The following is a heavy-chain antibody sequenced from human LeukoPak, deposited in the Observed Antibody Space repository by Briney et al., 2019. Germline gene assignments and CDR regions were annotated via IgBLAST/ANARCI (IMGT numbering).Heavy chain of an antibody. V-gene: IGHV4-39*07. Sequence: PSETLSLTCTVSGGSISSSSYYWVWIRQPPGKGREWIGSIYYSGRTYYNPSLKIRVTISVDTSKNQFSLKLSSVTAADTAVYYCARDNYDSSGPALHDAFDIWGQGTMVTVSS. J-gene: IGHJ3*02. CDR1: GGSISSSSYY. CDR2: IYYSGRT. CDR3: ARDNYDSSGPALHDAFDI. D-gene: IGHD3-22*01.